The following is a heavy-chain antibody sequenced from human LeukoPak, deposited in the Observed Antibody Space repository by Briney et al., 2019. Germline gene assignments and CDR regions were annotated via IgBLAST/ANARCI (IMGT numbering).Heavy chain of an antibody. J-gene: IGHJ4*02. D-gene: IGHD3-22*01. CDR1: GYSFTSYW. V-gene: IGHV5-51*01. Sequence: GESLKISCKGSGYSFTSYWIGWVRQMPGKGLEWMGIIYPGDSDTRYSPSFQGQVTISADKSISTAYLQWSSLKASDTAMYYCARVTYYYDSSGYYYLDYWGQGTLVTVSS. CDR2: IYPGDSDT. CDR3: ARVTYYYDSSGYYYLDY.